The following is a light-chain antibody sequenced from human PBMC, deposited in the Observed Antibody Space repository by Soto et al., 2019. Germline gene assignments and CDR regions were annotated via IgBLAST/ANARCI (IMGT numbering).Light chain of an antibody. CDR1: QSISSSY. CDR3: QQYSSSPPEFT. CDR2: GAS. Sequence: EIVLTQSPGTVSLSPGERATLSCRASQSISSSYLAWYQQRPGQAPRLLIFGASYRATGIPDRFSGSGSGTDFTLTISRLEPEDFAVYYCQQYSSSPPEFTFGPGTKVDSK. V-gene: IGKV3-20*01. J-gene: IGKJ3*01.